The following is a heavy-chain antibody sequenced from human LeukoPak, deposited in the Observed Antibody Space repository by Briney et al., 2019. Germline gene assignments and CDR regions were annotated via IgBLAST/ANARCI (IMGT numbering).Heavy chain of an antibody. J-gene: IGHJ4*02. CDR3: AKDLAVGATTRGYYSY. CDR2: IRYDGSNK. V-gene: IGHV3-30*02. CDR1: GFTFSSYG. Sequence: GGSLRLSCAASGFTFSSYGMHWVRQAPGKGLEWVAFIRYDGSNKYYADSVKGRFTISRDNSKNTLYLQMNSLRAEDTAVYYCAKDLAVGATTRGYYSYWGQGTLVTVSS. D-gene: IGHD1-26*01.